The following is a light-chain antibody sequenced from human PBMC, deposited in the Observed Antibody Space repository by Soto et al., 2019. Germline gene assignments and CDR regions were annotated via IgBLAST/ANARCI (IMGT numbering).Light chain of an antibody. Sequence: QPVLTQPPSASGTPGQRVTISCSRSSSNIGNNAVNWYQQLPGTAPKLLIYSYNQRPSGVPDRFSGSKSGTSASLAISGLQSEDEADYYCAAWDDSLTGYVFGTGTKVTVL. J-gene: IGLJ1*01. V-gene: IGLV1-44*01. CDR2: SYN. CDR1: SSNIGNNA. CDR3: AAWDDSLTGYV.